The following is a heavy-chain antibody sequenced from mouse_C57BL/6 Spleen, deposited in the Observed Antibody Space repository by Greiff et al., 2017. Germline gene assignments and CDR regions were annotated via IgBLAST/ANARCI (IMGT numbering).Heavy chain of an antibody. CDR2: IYPGSGST. D-gene: IGHD3-3*01. V-gene: IGHV1-55*01. J-gene: IGHJ2*01. Sequence: QVQLQQPGAELVKPGASVKMSCKASGYTFTSYWITWVKQRPGQGLEWIGDIYPGSGSTNYNEKFKSKATLTVDTSSSTAYMQLSSLTSEDSAVYCGARTGRREDDFDYWGQGTTLTVSS. CDR3: ARTGRREDDFDY. CDR1: GYTFTSYW.